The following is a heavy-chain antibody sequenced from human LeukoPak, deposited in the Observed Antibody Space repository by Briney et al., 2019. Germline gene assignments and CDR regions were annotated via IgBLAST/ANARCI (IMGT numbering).Heavy chain of an antibody. Sequence: PGGSLRLSCAASGFTVSSNYMSWVRQAPGKGLEWVSIIYSGGSTFYADSVKGRFTISKDNSKNTLYLQMNSLRAEDTAVYYCARGGSYLSAFDIWGQGTMVTVSS. CDR1: GFTVSSNY. V-gene: IGHV3-53*01. J-gene: IGHJ3*02. CDR3: ARGGSYLSAFDI. D-gene: IGHD1-26*01. CDR2: IYSGGST.